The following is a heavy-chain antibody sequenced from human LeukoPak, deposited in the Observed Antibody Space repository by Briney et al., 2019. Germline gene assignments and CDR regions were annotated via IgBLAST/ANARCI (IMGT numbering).Heavy chain of an antibody. V-gene: IGHV1-2*06. Sequence: SVKVSCKASGQSLTGYFIRWVRQAPGQGLEWVGRIDPNTGDTIYAQNFQGRVTVTSATSISTAYMELSRLTSDDTAVYFCARLGLHGSGTYYFFDYWGQGTLVTVSS. CDR2: IDPNTGDT. D-gene: IGHD3-10*01. CDR3: ARLGLHGSGTYYFFDY. CDR1: GQSLTGYF. J-gene: IGHJ4*02.